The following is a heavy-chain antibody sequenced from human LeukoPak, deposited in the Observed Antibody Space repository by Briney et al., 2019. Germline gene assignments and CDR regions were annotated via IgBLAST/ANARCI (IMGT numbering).Heavy chain of an antibody. CDR2: INHSGST. V-gene: IGHV4-34*01. CDR1: GGSFSGYY. D-gene: IGHD3-16*01. CDR3: ARAGFGRKQDY. Sequence: PSETLSLTCAVYGGSFSGYYWSWIRQPPGKGLEWIGEINHSGSTNYNPSLKSRVTISVDTSKNQFSLKLSSVTAADTAVYYCARAGFGRKQDYWGQGTLVTVSS. J-gene: IGHJ4*02.